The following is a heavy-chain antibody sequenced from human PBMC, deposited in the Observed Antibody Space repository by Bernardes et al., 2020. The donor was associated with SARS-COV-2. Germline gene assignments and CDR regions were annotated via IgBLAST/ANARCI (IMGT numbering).Heavy chain of an antibody. Sequence: GGSLRLSCVASGITFSSFAMTWVRQAPGKGLEWVSSISYSGGSAYYADSVRGRFTISRDNSKNTLYLQMNSLTAEDTAVYYCARGVVVVPAATHHTNYYYYGMDVWGQGTTVTVSS. CDR3: ARGVVVVPAATHHTNYYYYGMDV. D-gene: IGHD2-2*01. CDR2: ISYSGGSA. J-gene: IGHJ6*02. CDR1: GITFSSFA. V-gene: IGHV3-23*01.